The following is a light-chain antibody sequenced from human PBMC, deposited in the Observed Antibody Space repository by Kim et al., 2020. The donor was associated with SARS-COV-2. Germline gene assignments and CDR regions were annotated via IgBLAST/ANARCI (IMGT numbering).Light chain of an antibody. CDR2: GKN. V-gene: IGLV3-19*01. CDR1: SLRSYY. CDR3: NSRDSSGNHLWV. J-gene: IGLJ3*02. Sequence: SELTQDPAVSVALGQTVRITCQGDSLRSYYASWYQQKPGQAPVLVIYGKNNRPSGIPDRFSGSSSGNTASLTITGAQAEDEADYYCNSRDSSGNHLWVFGGGTQLTVL.